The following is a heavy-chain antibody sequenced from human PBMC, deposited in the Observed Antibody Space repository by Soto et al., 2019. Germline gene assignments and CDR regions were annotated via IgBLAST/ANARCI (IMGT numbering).Heavy chain of an antibody. CDR1: RVSISSRSYY. D-gene: IGHD3-22*01. V-gene: IGHV4-39*01. CDR2: IYYSGST. Sequence: SETRSLTCTVARVSISSRSYYWGWIRHPPGKGLEWIGSIYYSGSTYYNPSLKSRVTISVDTSKNQFSLKLSSVTAADTAVYYCARGSYYNDSSGYYRYWGQGTLVTVS. CDR3: ARGSYYNDSSGYYRY. J-gene: IGHJ4*02.